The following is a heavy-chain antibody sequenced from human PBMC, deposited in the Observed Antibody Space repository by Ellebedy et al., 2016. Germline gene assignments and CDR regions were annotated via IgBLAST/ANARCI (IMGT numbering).Heavy chain of an antibody. V-gene: IGHV4-59*12. J-gene: IGHJ6*03. CDR1: GGSISGFY. CDR3: ARSVYSSSWYGSDYHYYMDV. CDR2: VHHTGTT. Sequence: GSLRLSCTVSGGSISGFYWSWIRQVPGKGLEWIGYVHHTGTTYYNPSLLRRVTISVDTSNNQFSLKLTSVTAADTAVYYCARSVYSSSWYGSDYHYYMDVWGKGTTVTVSS. D-gene: IGHD6-13*01.